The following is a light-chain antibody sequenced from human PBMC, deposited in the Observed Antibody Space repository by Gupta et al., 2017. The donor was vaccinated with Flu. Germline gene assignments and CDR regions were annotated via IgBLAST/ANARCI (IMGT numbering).Light chain of an antibody. CDR2: AAS. J-gene: IGKJ4*01. Sequence: DIQMIQSPSSLSASVGDRVTITCRASQSISSYLSWYQQKAGKAPKLLIYAASSLQSGVPSKFSGSGSGTDFTLTISSLQPEDFATYYCQQNNSYPPTFGGGTKVEVK. V-gene: IGKV1-39*01. CDR1: QSISSY. CDR3: QQNNSYPPT.